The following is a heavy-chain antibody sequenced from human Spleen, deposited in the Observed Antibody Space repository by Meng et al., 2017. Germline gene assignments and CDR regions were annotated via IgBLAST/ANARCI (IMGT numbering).Heavy chain of an antibody. CDR3: VLSSGDGYNSTEY. CDR1: GGSFSGSY. CDR2: INHSGET. J-gene: IGHJ4*02. V-gene: IGHV4-34*01. D-gene: IGHD5-24*01. Sequence: QVQLQQWGAGLLRPSETLSLTCAVYGGSFSGSYWNWIRQPPGKGLEWIGEINHSGETDYNPSLQSRVTMSIDTSKNQFSLKLSSVTAADTAVYYCVLSSGDGYNSTEYWGQGTLVTVSS.